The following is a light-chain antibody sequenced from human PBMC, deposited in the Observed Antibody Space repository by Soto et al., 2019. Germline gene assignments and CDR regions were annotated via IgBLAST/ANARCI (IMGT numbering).Light chain of an antibody. CDR2: AAS. V-gene: IGKV1-39*01. J-gene: IGKJ5*01. CDR3: QQCHATPLT. CDR1: QSISSY. Sequence: DIQLAQSPSFLCASVGDRVTIPCRASQSISSYLNWYQQKPGKAPKLLIYAASSLQSGVPSRFSGSGSGTDFTLTITTLQPEDVGIYYCQQCHATPLTFGQGTRLEIK.